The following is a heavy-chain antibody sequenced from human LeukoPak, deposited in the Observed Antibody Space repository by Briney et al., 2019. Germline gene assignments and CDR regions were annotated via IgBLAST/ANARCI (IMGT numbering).Heavy chain of an antibody. J-gene: IGHJ4*02. CDR2: IIPIFGTA. D-gene: IGHD4-17*01. Sequence: SVKVSCKASGGTFSSYAISWVRQAPGQGLEWMGGIIPIFGTANYAQKLQGRATITADESTSTAYMELSSLRSEDTAVYYCASPDPYGDYVKESGWEWDYWGQGTLVTVSS. V-gene: IGHV1-69*13. CDR3: ASPDPYGDYVKESGWEWDY. CDR1: GGTFSSYA.